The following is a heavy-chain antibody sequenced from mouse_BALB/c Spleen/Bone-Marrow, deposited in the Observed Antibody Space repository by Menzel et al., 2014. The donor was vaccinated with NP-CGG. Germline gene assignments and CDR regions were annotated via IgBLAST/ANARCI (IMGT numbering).Heavy chain of an antibody. Sequence: EVKLEESGGGLVQPGGSLRLSCAPSGFTFTDYYMSWVRQPPGKALEWLGFIRNEANGYTTEYSASVKGRFTISRDNSQSILYLQMNTLRAEDSATYYCARDRGDLLHDYWGQGTTLTVSS. CDR2: IRNEANGYTT. D-gene: IGHD1-1*01. CDR1: GFTFTDYY. V-gene: IGHV7-3*02. J-gene: IGHJ2*01. CDR3: ARDRGDLLHDY.